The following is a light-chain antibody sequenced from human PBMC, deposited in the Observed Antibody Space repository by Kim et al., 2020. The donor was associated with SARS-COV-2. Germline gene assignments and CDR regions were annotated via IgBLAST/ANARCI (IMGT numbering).Light chain of an antibody. CDR1: VLAENY. V-gene: IGLV3-27*01. CDR3: YSAADSSWV. J-gene: IGLJ3*02. Sequence: SYELTQPSSVLVSPGQTARITCSGDVLAENYARFQQKAGQAPVVVIYKDSERPSGIPERFSGSSSGTTVTLTISGAQVEDEADYYCYSAADSSWVFGGGTQLTVL. CDR2: KDS.